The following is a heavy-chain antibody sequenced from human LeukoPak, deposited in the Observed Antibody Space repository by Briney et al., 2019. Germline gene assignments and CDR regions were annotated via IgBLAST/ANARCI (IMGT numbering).Heavy chain of an antibody. CDR3: ARGHDYGDYYYYYYMDV. CDR2: ISSIGSTI. V-gene: IGHV3-11*01. Sequence: PGGTLRLSCAASGVTFSDYYMSWIRQTPGKGLEWVSYISSIGSTIYYADSVKGRFTISRANAKNSLYRKMNSLRAEDTAVYYCARGHDYGDYYYYYYMDVGGKGTTVTVSS. CDR1: GVTFSDYY. J-gene: IGHJ6*03. D-gene: IGHD4-17*01.